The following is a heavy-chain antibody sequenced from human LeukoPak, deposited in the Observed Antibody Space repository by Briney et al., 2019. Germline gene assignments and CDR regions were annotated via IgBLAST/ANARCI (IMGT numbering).Heavy chain of an antibody. CDR1: GCSISSYY. J-gene: IGHJ4*02. CDR3: ARQVAMATFDY. Sequence: SETLSLTCTVSGCSISSYYWSWIRQPGGEGLEWIGRIYTSGSTNYNPSLKSRVTMSVDTSKNQFSLKLSSVTAADTAVYYCARQVAMATFDYWGQGTLVTVSS. V-gene: IGHV4-4*07. CDR2: IYTSGST. D-gene: IGHD5-18*01.